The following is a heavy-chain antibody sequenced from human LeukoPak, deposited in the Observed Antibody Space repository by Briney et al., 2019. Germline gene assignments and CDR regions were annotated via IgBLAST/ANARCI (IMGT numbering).Heavy chain of an antibody. D-gene: IGHD3-10*01. J-gene: IGHJ6*03. Sequence: PGGSLGLSCAASGFTFSSYAMSWVRQAPGKGLEWVSGISGSGGSTYYADSVKGRFTISRDNSKNTLYLQMNSLKGDDTAVYYCAKDSAFYYIDVWGKGTTVIISS. CDR1: GFTFSSYA. CDR3: AKDSAFYYIDV. V-gene: IGHV3-23*01. CDR2: ISGSGGST.